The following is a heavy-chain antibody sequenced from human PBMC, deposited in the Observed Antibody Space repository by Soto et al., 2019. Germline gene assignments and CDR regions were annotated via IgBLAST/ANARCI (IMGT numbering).Heavy chain of an antibody. Sequence: ESLTISLKGSGYSFTSYRISLVRQMPGKGLEWMGRIDPSDSYTNYSPSFQGHVTISADKSISTAYLQWSSLKASDTAMYYCARLKANGMDVWGQGTTVTVSS. CDR3: ARLKANGMDV. CDR2: IDPSDSYT. V-gene: IGHV5-10-1*01. J-gene: IGHJ6*02. CDR1: GYSFTSYR.